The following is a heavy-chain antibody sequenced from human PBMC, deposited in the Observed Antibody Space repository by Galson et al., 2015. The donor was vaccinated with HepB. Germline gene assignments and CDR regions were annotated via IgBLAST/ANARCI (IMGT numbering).Heavy chain of an antibody. CDR2: ISSTGTTM. CDR1: GFTFSRYT. D-gene: IGHD3-10*01. J-gene: IGHJ2*01. Sequence: SLRLSCAASGFTFSRYTMNWVRQAPGKGLESVSYISSTGTTMYYADSATGRFTISRDNAQNSLYLQMNSLRDEDTAVYYCARVYFGSGSSSAYWYFDLWGRGALGTASS. V-gene: IGHV3-48*02. CDR3: ARVYFGSGSSSAYWYFDL.